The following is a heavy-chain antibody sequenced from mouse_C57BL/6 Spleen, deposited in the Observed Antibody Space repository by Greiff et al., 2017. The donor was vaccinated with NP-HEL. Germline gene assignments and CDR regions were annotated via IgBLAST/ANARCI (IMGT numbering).Heavy chain of an antibody. CDR2: ISSGSSTI. Sequence: EVHLVESGGGLVKPGGSLKLSCAASGFTFSDYGMHWVRQAPEKGLEWVAYISSGSSTIYYADTVKGRFTISRDNAKNTLFLQMTSLRSEDTAMYYCARVVATRGYYFDYWGQGTTLTVSS. V-gene: IGHV5-17*01. CDR3: ARVVATRGYYFDY. J-gene: IGHJ2*01. D-gene: IGHD1-1*02. CDR1: GFTFSDYG.